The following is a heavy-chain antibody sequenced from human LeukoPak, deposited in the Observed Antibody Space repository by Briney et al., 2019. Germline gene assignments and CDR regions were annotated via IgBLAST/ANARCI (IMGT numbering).Heavy chain of an antibody. CDR3: ARNSPDSNGYYSYYYYYMDV. J-gene: IGHJ6*03. Sequence: ASVKVSCKASGYTFTSYYMHWVRQAPGQGLEWMGIINPSGGSTSYAQKFQGRVTMTRDMSTSTVYMELSSLRSEDTAVYYCARNSPDSNGYYSYYYYYMDVWGKGTTVTVSS. V-gene: IGHV1-46*01. D-gene: IGHD3-22*01. CDR1: GYTFTSYY. CDR2: INPSGGST.